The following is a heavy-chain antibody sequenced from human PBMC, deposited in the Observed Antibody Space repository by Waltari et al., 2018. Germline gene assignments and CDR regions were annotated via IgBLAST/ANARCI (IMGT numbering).Heavy chain of an antibody. Sequence: QVQMVESGGGVVQPGGSLRLSCAASGFTFSSYGMPWVRQAPGKGLAWVAFIRYDGSNKYYADSVNGRFTISRDNSKNTLYLQMNSLRAEDTAVYYCAKLGERITMIVVVTDAFDIWGQGTMVTVSS. CDR1: GFTFSSYG. CDR3: AKLGERITMIVVVTDAFDI. CDR2: IRYDGSNK. D-gene: IGHD3-22*01. V-gene: IGHV3-30*02. J-gene: IGHJ3*02.